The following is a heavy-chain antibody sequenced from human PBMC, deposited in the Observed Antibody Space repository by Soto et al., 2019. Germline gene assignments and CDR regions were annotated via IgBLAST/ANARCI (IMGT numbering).Heavy chain of an antibody. Sequence: QVTLKESGPVLVKPTETLTLRCTVSGLSITDSEMGVSWICQPPGKALEWLAHIDSSGEKSYRTFLKSRLTISKDTSKSQLVLIMTNMDPADTATYYCARRHLAVAVSPWFDPWGQGILVTVSS. CDR2: IDSSGEK. V-gene: IGHV2-26*01. CDR3: ARRHLAVAVSPWFDP. D-gene: IGHD3-16*01. J-gene: IGHJ5*02. CDR1: GLSITDSEMG.